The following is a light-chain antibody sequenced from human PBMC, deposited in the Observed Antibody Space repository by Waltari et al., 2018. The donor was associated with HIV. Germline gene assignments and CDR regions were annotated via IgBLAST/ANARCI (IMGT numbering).Light chain of an antibody. J-gene: IGKJ1*01. CDR2: LGF. CDR1: QSLLHQNGQTY. CDR3: MHGQTSV. Sequence: DIAMIQSPDSLAVSPGEPASISCRPSQSLLHQNGQTYLDWYIQRPGQAPELLIYLGFRRASGVPDRIAGSGSGTDFMLKISRVEPEDVGVYYCMHGQTSVFGQGTKVEVK. V-gene: IGKV2-28*01.